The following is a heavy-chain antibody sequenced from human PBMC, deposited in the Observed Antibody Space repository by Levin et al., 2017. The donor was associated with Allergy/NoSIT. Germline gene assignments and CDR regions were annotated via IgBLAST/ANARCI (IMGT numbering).Heavy chain of an antibody. CDR3: AKDKHSSTQGWSDP. CDR1: GFIFSESA. CDR2: ISASGAST. Sequence: HPGGSLRLSCAASGFIFSESAMTWARHAPGKGLEWVSSISASGASTYYADSAKGRFTISRDNSQNTVYLQMDSLRAEDTAIYYCAKDKHSSTQGWSDPWGQGTLVTVSS. D-gene: IGHD2-2*01. J-gene: IGHJ5*02. V-gene: IGHV3-23*01.